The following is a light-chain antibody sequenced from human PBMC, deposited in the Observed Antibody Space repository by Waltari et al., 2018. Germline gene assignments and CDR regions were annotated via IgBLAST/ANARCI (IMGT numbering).Light chain of an antibody. CDR1: QSVSSD. J-gene: IGKJ4*01. Sequence: ETVMTQSPPTLSVSPGERATLPCRASQSVSSDLAWYQQKPGQAPRLLIYGASTRATGIPGRFSGIGSGTEFTLTISSLQSEDFAVYYCQQYNNWPLTFGGGT. CDR3: QQYNNWPLT. CDR2: GAS. V-gene: IGKV3-15*01.